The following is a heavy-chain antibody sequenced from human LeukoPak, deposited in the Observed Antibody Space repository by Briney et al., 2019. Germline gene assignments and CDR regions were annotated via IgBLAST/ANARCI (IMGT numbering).Heavy chain of an antibody. CDR2: IYHSGST. V-gene: IGHV4-38-2*01. J-gene: IGHJ4*02. D-gene: IGHD3-10*01. CDR3: ARSRERNRFGDLGY. CDR1: GYSICSGYY. Sequence: PSETLSLTCAVSGYSICSGYYWDWIRQPPGKGLEWIGSIYHSGSTYYNPSLKSRVTISVDTSKNQFSLNLSSVTAADTAVYYCARSRERNRFGDLGYGGQGTLVTVSS.